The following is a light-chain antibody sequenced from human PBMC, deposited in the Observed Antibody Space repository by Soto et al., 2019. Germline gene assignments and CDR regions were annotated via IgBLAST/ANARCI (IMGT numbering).Light chain of an antibody. CDR3: LLYSVGYV. V-gene: IGLV7-46*01. J-gene: IGLJ1*01. CDR2: DTY. Sequence: QAVVTQEPSLTVSPGGTVTLTCGSSTGAVATGHYAYWFHQKPGQAPRPLIYDTYNRFSWTPARFSGSLLGGKAALTLSGAQPEDEADYYCLLYSVGYVFGPGTKVTVL. CDR1: TGAVATGHY.